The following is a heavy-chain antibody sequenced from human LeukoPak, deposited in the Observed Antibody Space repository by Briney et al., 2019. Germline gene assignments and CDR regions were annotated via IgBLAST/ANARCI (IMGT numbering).Heavy chain of an antibody. J-gene: IGHJ6*04. V-gene: IGHV1-18*01. CDR1: GYTFTSYG. CDR3: ARVGKAPIVVVPAALDV. Sequence: ASVKVSCKASGYTFTSYGISWVRQAPGQELEWMGWISAYNGNTNYAQKLQGRVTMTTDTSTSTAYMELRSLRSDDTAVYYCARVGKAPIVVVPAALDVWGKGTTVTVSS. D-gene: IGHD2-2*01. CDR2: ISAYNGNT.